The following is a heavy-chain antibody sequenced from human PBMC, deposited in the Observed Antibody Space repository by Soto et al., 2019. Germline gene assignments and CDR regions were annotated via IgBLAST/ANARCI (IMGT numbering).Heavy chain of an antibody. CDR3: ARWDWDRNGAWTYNY. Sequence: ASVKASCKASGYTFTSCAMHWVRQAPGQRLEWMGWINAGNGNTKYSQKFQGRVTITRDTSASTAYMELSSLRSEDTAVYYCARWDWDRNGAWTYNYWGQGTLVTVSS. J-gene: IGHJ4*02. CDR1: GYTFTSCA. V-gene: IGHV1-3*01. D-gene: IGHD3-9*01. CDR2: INAGNGNT.